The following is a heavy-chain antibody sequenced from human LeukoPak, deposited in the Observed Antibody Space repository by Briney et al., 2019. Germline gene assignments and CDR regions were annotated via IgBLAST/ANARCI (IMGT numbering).Heavy chain of an antibody. CDR1: GGSISSGHYS. J-gene: IGHJ3*02. CDR2: IYHSGRT. CDR3: ARSSHAFDI. V-gene: IGHV4-30-2*01. D-gene: IGHD6-6*01. Sequence: SETLSLTCAVSGGSISSGHYSWSWIRQPPGKGLEWIGYIYHSGRTYYNPTLKSRVTISVYRSKNQFSLKLSSVTAADTAVYYCARSSHAFDIWGQGTMVTASS.